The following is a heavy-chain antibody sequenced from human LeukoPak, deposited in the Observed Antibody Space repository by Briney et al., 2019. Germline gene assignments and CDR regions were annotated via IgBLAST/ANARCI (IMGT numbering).Heavy chain of an antibody. CDR3: ARDRETRVTIFGVVTTHFDD. J-gene: IGHJ4*02. CDR2: ISTSGSYI. CDR1: GFTFSNAW. Sequence: GGSLRLSCAASGFTFSNAWMSWVRQAPGKGLEWVSSISTSGSYIYYADSVKGRFTISRDNAKNSLYLQMNSLRAEDTAVYYCARDRETRVTIFGVVTTHFDDWGQGTLVTVSS. V-gene: IGHV3-21*01. D-gene: IGHD3-3*01.